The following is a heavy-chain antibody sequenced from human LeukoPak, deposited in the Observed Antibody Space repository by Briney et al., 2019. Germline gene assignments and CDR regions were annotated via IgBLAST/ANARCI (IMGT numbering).Heavy chain of an antibody. D-gene: IGHD5-18*01. CDR3: AKDQVWGYSYGSGFDY. Sequence: GRSLRLSCAASGFTFSSYGMHWVRQAPGKGLEWVAVIWYDGSNKYYADSVKGRFTISRDNSKNTLYLQMNSLRAEDTAVYYCAKDQVWGYSYGSGFDYWGQGTLVTVSS. V-gene: IGHV3-33*06. CDR1: GFTFSSYG. J-gene: IGHJ4*02. CDR2: IWYDGSNK.